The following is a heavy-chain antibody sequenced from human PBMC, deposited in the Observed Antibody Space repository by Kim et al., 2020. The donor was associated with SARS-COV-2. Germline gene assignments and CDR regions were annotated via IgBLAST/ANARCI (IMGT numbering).Heavy chain of an antibody. Sequence: GGSLRLSCAASGFTFSSYAMHWVRQAPGKGLEWVAVISYDGSNKYYADSVKGRFTISRDNSKNTLYLQMNSLRAEDTAVYYCARDPPGPHGLWFGEIIWGSPGAGFDYWRQGTLVTVSS. J-gene: IGHJ4*02. CDR1: GFTFSSYA. D-gene: IGHD3-10*01. CDR2: ISYDGSNK. V-gene: IGHV3-30*04. CDR3: ARDPPGPHGLWFGEIIWGSPGAGFDY.